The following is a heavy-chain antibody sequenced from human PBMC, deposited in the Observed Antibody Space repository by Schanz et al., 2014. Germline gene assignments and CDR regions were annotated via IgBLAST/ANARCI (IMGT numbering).Heavy chain of an antibody. CDR2: IKHDGSVK. CDR1: GFIFSDYY. V-gene: IGHV3-7*01. J-gene: IGHJ4*02. Sequence: VHLLESGGGLVEPGGSLRLSCAASGFIFSDYYMAWIRQAPGKGPEWVANIKHDGSVKDYVDSVEGRFTISRDNAKRSLFLQMNSLRAEDTALYYCARDRRNADLDYWGQGTLVTVSS. D-gene: IGHD1-1*01. CDR3: ARDRRNADLDY.